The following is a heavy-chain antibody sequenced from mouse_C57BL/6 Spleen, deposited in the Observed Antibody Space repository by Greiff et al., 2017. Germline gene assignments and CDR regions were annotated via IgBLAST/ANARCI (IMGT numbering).Heavy chain of an antibody. D-gene: IGHD2-5*01. CDR2: IDPETGGT. CDR3: THSNYVLWYFDV. J-gene: IGHJ1*03. CDR1: GYTFTDYE. V-gene: IGHV1-15*01. Sequence: QVQLQQSGAELVRPGASVTLSCKASGYTFTDYEMHWVKQTPVHGLEWIGAIDPETGGTAYNQKFKGKAILTADKSSSTAYMELRSLTSEDSAVYYCTHSNYVLWYFDVWGTGTTVTGSS.